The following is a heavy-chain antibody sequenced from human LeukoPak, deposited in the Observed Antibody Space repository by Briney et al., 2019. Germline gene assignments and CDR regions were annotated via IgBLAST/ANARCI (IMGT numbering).Heavy chain of an antibody. D-gene: IGHD3-22*01. Sequence: SETLSLTCAVYGGSFSGYYWSWIRQPPGKGLEWIGEISPSGSTNYNPSLKSRVTISVDTSKNQFSLKLSSVTAADTAVYYCARSSEGRYYYDSSGFSYYYYYMDVWGKGTTVTISS. CDR3: ARSSEGRYYYDSSGFSYYYYYMDV. J-gene: IGHJ6*03. CDR2: ISPSGST. V-gene: IGHV4-34*01. CDR1: GGSFSGYY.